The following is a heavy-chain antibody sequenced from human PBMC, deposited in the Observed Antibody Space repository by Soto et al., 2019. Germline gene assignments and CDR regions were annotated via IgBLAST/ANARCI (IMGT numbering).Heavy chain of an antibody. D-gene: IGHD1-26*01. V-gene: IGHV1-69*12. CDR2: IIPIFGTA. J-gene: IGHJ1*01. CDR3: AREGGGSYFPTYFQH. Sequence: QVQLVQSGSEVKKPGSSVKVSGKASGGTFSSYAISWVRQAPGQGLEWMGGIIPIFGTANYAQKFQGRVTITADESTSTAYMELSSLRSEDTAVYYCAREGGGSYFPTYFQHWGQGTLVTVSS. CDR1: GGTFSSYA.